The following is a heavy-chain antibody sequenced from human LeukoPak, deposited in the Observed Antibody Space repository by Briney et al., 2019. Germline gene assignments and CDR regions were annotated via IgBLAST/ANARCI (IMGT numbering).Heavy chain of an antibody. Sequence: GGSLRLSCAASGFTVSSNYMSWVRQAPGKGLEWVSVIYSGGSTYYADSVKGRFTISRDDSKNTLSLQMNSLRAEDTAVYYCARDKVYYYDSSGYSYYWYFDLWGRGTLVTVSS. CDR2: IYSGGST. CDR3: ARDKVYYYDSSGYSYYWYFDL. J-gene: IGHJ2*01. V-gene: IGHV3-66*01. D-gene: IGHD3-22*01. CDR1: GFTVSSNY.